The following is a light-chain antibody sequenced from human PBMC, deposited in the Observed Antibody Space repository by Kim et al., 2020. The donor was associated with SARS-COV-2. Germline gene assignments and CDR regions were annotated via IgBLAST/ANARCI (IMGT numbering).Light chain of an antibody. J-gene: IGKJ1*01. CDR1: QRGSSY. CDR2: DAS. Sequence: PGKSATLYCRASQRGSSYLAGDQQKPGQAPRLLIYDASNRATGIPARFSGSGSGTDFTLTISSLEPEDFAVYYCQQRSNWPPSRTFGRGTKVDIK. CDR3: QQRSNWPPSRT. V-gene: IGKV3-11*01.